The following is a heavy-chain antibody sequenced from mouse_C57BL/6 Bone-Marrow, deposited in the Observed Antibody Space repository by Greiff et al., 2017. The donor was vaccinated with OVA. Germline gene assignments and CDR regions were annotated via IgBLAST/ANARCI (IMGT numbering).Heavy chain of an antibody. V-gene: IGHV5-6*01. CDR3: AATALTGYFDY. CDR2: ISSGGSYT. Sequence: EVHLVESGGDLVKPGGSLKLSCAASGFTFSSYGMSWVRQTPDKRLEWVATISSGGSYTYYPDSVKGRFTISRDNAKNTLYLQMSSLKSGDTAMYYCAATALTGYFDYWGQGTTLTVSS. D-gene: IGHD1-2*01. J-gene: IGHJ2*01. CDR1: GFTFSSYG.